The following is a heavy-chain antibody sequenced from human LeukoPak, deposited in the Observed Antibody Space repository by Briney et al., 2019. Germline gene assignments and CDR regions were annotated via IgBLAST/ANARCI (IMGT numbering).Heavy chain of an antibody. CDR3: AKDHSGSYFDY. V-gene: IGHV3-33*06. CDR2: IWHDGSQK. CDR1: GFTFADYG. J-gene: IGHJ4*02. D-gene: IGHD3-10*01. Sequence: PGESLRLSCAASGFTFADYGMHWVRQAPGKGLEWVAVIWHDGSQKYYVDSVKDRFTISRDNSNNTLHLQMNSLRGEDTAVYYCAKDHSGSYFDYWGQGTLVTVSS.